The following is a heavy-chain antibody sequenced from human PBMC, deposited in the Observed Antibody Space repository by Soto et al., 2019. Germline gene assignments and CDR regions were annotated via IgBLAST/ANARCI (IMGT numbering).Heavy chain of an antibody. Sequence: QLQLQESGPGLVKPSETLSLTCTVSGGSISTSSYYWGWIRQPPGKGLEWIGSIYYSGSTYYNPSLKSRVTISVDTSKNQFSLKLSSVTTADTAVYYCARDYDSSGDYWGQGTLVTVSS. J-gene: IGHJ4*02. D-gene: IGHD3-22*01. CDR1: GGSISTSSYY. CDR3: ARDYDSSGDY. CDR2: IYYSGST. V-gene: IGHV4-39*01.